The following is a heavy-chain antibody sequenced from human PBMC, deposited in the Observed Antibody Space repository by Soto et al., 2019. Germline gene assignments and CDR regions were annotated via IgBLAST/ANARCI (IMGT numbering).Heavy chain of an antibody. J-gene: IGHJ6*02. CDR3: AREVSAAKRSYYYYGLDV. D-gene: IGHD2-2*01. CDR1: GDTFTSHA. Sequence: QVQLVQSGAEVKKPGSSVKVSCQASGDTFTSHAINWVRQAPGQGLEWMGGIIPIIATANYAQKFQARVTITADESTSTAYMELRSLRSEDTAVYYCAREVSAAKRSYYYYGLDVWGQGTTVTVSS. CDR2: IIPIIATA. V-gene: IGHV1-69*01.